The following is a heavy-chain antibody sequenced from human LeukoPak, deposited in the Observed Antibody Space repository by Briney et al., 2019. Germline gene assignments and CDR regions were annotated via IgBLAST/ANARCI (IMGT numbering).Heavy chain of an antibody. CDR2: ISYDGSNK. V-gene: IGHV3-30-3*01. D-gene: IGHD5-12*01. J-gene: IGHJ4*02. CDR3: ARSGSPDY. CDR1: GFTFSSYA. Sequence: PGGSLRLYCAASGFTFSSYAMHWVRQAPGKGLEWVAVISYDGSNKYYADSVKGRFTISRDNSKNTLYLQMNSLRAEDTAVYYCARSGSPDYWGQGTLVTVSS.